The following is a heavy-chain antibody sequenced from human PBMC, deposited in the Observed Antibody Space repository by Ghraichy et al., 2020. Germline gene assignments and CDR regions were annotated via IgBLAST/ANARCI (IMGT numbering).Heavy chain of an antibody. D-gene: IGHD2-15*01. V-gene: IGHV6-1*01. Sequence: SRTLSLTCAITGDSVSSNSAAWNWIRQSPMRGLEWLGRTYYRSKWYNDYAVSVKGRITINPDTSKNQFSLQLNSMTPEDTAVYYCSRVLIGPFDIWGQGTMVTVSS. CDR2: TYYRSKWYN. J-gene: IGHJ3*02. CDR1: GDSVSSNSAA. CDR3: SRVLIGPFDI.